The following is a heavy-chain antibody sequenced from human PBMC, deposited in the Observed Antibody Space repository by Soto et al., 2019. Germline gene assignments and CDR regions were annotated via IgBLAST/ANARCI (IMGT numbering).Heavy chain of an antibody. CDR1: GYTFTSYY. D-gene: IGHD2-15*01. Sequence: ASVKVSCKASGYTFTSYYMHWVRQAPGQGLEWMGIINPSGGSTSYAQKFQGRVTMTRDTSTSTVYMELSSLRSEDTAVYYCARGGRIYCSGGSCYLLADAFDIWGQGTMVTVS. J-gene: IGHJ3*02. CDR3: ARGGRIYCSGGSCYLLADAFDI. CDR2: INPSGGST. V-gene: IGHV1-46*01.